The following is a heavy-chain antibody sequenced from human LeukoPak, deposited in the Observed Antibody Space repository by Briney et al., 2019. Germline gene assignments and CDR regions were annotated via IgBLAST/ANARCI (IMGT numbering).Heavy chain of an antibody. J-gene: IGHJ3*02. V-gene: IGHV4-34*01. Sequence: SETLSLTCAVYGGSFSGYYWSWIRQPPGKGLEWIGEINLSGSTNYNPSLKSRVTISVDTSKNQFSLKLSSVTAADTAVYYCARGPLYYDYVWGSYRKRYDAFDIWGQGTMVTVSS. D-gene: IGHD3-16*02. CDR1: GGSFSGYY. CDR2: INLSGST. CDR3: ARGPLYYDYVWGSYRKRYDAFDI.